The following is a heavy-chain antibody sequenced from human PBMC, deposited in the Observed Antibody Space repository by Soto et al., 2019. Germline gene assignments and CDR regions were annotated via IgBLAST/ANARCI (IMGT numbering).Heavy chain of an antibody. CDR1: GDSYSISTYS. V-gene: IGHV4-30-2*01. CDR2: IYQSGVT. J-gene: IGHJ5*01. Sequence: SETLSLTCNMSGDSYSISTYSWSWIRRPPGKALRWIGFIYQSGVTSYNPSLASRVSISLDRSNNQCSLKLKSVTAADTAVYFCAGMPYTSGLRFDPWGQGTKVTVSS. D-gene: IGHD6-19*01. CDR3: AGMPYTSGLRFDP.